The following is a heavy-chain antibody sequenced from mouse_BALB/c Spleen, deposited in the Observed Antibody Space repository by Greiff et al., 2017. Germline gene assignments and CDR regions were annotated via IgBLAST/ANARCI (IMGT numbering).Heavy chain of an antibody. CDR3: ASFGSSKSYWYFDV. Sequence: EVQLQQSGPGLVKPSQSLSLTCTVTGYSITSDYAWNWIRQFPGNKLEWMGYISYSGSTSYNPSLKSRISITRDTSKNQFFLQLNSVTTEDTATYYCASFGSSKSYWYFDVWGAGTTVTVSS. V-gene: IGHV3-2*02. J-gene: IGHJ1*01. D-gene: IGHD1-1*01. CDR2: ISYSGST. CDR1: GYSITSDYA.